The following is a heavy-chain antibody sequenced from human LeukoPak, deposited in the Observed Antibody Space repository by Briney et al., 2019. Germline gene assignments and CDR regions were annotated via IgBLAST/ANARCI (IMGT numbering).Heavy chain of an antibody. D-gene: IGHD5-24*01. J-gene: IGHJ3*02. V-gene: IGHV3-20*04. CDR3: ARDLGYKDYVSAFDI. Sequence: GGSLRLSCAASGFIFDGYGMTLVRQTPGKGLEWVSGINWIGGSTGYADSVKGRFTISRDNAKNSLYMHMNSLRAEDTALYFCARDLGYKDYVSAFDIWGQGTMVTVSS. CDR2: INWIGGST. CDR1: GFIFDGYG.